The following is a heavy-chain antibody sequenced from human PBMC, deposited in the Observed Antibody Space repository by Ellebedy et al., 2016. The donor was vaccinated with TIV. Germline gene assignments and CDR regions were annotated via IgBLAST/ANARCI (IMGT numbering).Heavy chain of an antibody. CDR1: GFTFSSYS. CDR3: AREGLWFGDLDY. D-gene: IGHD3-10*01. CDR2: ISSTSSFI. J-gene: IGHJ4*02. V-gene: IGHV3-21*01. Sequence: GESLKISCAASGFTFSSYSMNWVRQAPGKGLEWVSSISSTSSFIYYADSVKGRFTISRDNAKNSLYLQMNSLRAGDTAVYYCAREGLWFGDLDYWGQGTLVTVSS.